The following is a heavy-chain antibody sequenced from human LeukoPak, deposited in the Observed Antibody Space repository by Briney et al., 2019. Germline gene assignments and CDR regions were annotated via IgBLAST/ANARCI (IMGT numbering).Heavy chain of an antibody. CDR2: INHSGST. CDR1: GGSFSGYY. J-gene: IGHJ5*02. V-gene: IGHV4-34*01. D-gene: IGHD3-3*01. CDR3: ARRFAGFWSGYENWFDP. Sequence: SETLSLTCAVYGGSFSGYYWSWIRQPPGKGLEWIGEINHSGSTNYNLSLKSRVTISVDTSKNQFSLKLSSVTAADTAVYYCARRFAGFWSGYENWFDPWGQGTLITVSS.